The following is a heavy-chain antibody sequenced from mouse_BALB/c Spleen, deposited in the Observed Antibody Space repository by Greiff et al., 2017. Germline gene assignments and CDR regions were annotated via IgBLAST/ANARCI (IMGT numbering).Heavy chain of an antibody. CDR2: IWAGGST. J-gene: IGHJ3*01. CDR1: GFSLTSYG. Sequence: VMLVESGPGLVAPSQSLSITCTVSGFSLTSYGVHWVRQPPGKGLEWLGVIWAGGSTNYNSALMSRLSISKDNSKSQVFLKMNSLQTDDTAMYYCARVYYGGGWFAYWGQGTLVTVSA. CDR3: ARVYYGGGWFAY. D-gene: IGHD1-1*02. V-gene: IGHV2-9*02.